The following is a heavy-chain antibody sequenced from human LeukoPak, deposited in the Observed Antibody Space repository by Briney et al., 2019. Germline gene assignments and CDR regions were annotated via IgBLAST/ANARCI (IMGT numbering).Heavy chain of an antibody. CDR2: ISGSGGST. CDR1: GFIFSSYA. J-gene: IGHJ6*02. CDR3: AKDIVVVPAYGMDV. Sequence: GGSLRLSCAASGFIFSSYAMNWVRQAPGKGLEWVSTISGSGGSTYYADSVKGRFTISRDNSKNTLYLQMNSLRAEDTAVYYCAKDIVVVPAYGMDVWGQGTTVTVSS. D-gene: IGHD2-2*01. V-gene: IGHV3-23*01.